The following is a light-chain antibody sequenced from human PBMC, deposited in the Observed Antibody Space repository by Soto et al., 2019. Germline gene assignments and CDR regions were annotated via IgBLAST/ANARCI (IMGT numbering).Light chain of an antibody. V-gene: IGKV3-11*01. CDR2: EVS. J-gene: IGKJ4*01. Sequence: EIVLTQSPATLSLPPGERATLSCRASQSVGNSLAWYQQKPGQAPGLLIHEVSTRATGIPARFSGSGSWTDCTLTISSLEPEDFAVYYCHQNSDCPLTVGAGTRVEIK. CDR1: QSVGNS. CDR3: HQNSDCPLT.